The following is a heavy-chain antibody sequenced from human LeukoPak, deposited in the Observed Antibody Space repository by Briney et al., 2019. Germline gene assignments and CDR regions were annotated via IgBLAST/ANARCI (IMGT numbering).Heavy chain of an antibody. CDR1: GFTFSSYA. D-gene: IGHD3-10*01. J-gene: IGHJ4*02. V-gene: IGHV3-23*01. Sequence: PGGSLRLSCAASGFTFSSYAMSWVRQAPGKGLEWVSAISGSGGSTYYADSVKGRFTISRDNSKNTLYLQMNSLRAEDTAVYYCANDPVWFGELGKRDYWGQGTLVTVSS. CDR2: ISGSGGST. CDR3: ANDPVWFGELGKRDY.